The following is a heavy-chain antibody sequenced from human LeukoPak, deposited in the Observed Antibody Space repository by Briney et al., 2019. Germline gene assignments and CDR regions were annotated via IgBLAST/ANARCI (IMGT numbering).Heavy chain of an antibody. CDR3: ARVPGYLPEDY. Sequence: ASVKVSCKASGYTFTSYAMHWVRQVPGQRLEWMGWSNAGNGNTKYAQKLQGRVTMTTDTSTSTAYMELRTLRSDDTAVYYCARVPGYLPEDYWGQGTLVTVSS. CDR1: GYTFTSYA. J-gene: IGHJ4*02. D-gene: IGHD1-1*01. V-gene: IGHV1-3*01. CDR2: SNAGNGNT.